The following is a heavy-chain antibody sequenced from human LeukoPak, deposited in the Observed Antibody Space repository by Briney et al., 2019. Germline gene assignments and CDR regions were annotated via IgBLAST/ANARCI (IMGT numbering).Heavy chain of an antibody. CDR1: GFTVSSNY. J-gene: IGHJ6*02. Sequence: GGSLRLSCAASGFTVSSNYMNWVRQAPPQGLEWVSVIYSGGSTYYADSVKGRFTISRDNSKNTLYLQMNSLRAEDTAVYYCAKDSTVPSYYDILTGYSPYYYYYYGMDVWGQGTTVTVSS. V-gene: IGHV3-53*01. CDR3: AKDSTVPSYYDILTGYSPYYYYYYGMDV. CDR2: IYSGGST. D-gene: IGHD3-9*01.